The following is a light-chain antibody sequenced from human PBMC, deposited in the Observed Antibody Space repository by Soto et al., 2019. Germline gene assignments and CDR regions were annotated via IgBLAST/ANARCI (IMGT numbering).Light chain of an antibody. CDR2: AAS. CDR3: LQDYNYPWT. J-gene: IGKJ1*01. V-gene: IGKV1-6*01. CDR1: QGIRND. Sequence: AIQMTQSPSSLSASVGDRVTITCRASQGIRNDLGWYQQKPWKAPKLLIYAASSLQSVVPSRFSGSGSGTDFTLTISSLQPEDFATYYCLQDYNYPWTFGQGTKVEIK.